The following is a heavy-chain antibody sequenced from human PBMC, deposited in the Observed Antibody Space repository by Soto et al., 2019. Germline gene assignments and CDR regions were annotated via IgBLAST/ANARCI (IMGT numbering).Heavy chain of an antibody. CDR3: ARVGPYSSWYPAGWFDP. J-gene: IGHJ5*02. D-gene: IGHD6-13*01. Sequence: PGGSLRLSCAASGFTVSSNYMIWVRQAPGKGLEWVSVIYSGGSTYYADSVKGRFTISRDNSKNTLYLQMNGLRAEDTAVYYCARVGPYSSWYPAGWFDPWGQGTLVTVSS. CDR1: GFTVSSNY. CDR2: IYSGGST. V-gene: IGHV3-53*01.